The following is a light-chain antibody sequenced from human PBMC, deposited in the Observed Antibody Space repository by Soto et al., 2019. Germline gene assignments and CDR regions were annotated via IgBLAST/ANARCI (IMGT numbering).Light chain of an antibody. V-gene: IGLV1-51*01. J-gene: IGLJ2*01. CDR1: SSNIGNNY. CDR3: GTWYSSLSAVV. CDR2: DNN. Sequence: QSVLTQPPSVSAAPGQKVTISCSGSSSNIGNNYVSWYQQLPGTAPKLLMYDNNKRPSGIPDRFSGSTSGTLATLGITGLQTGYEADYYCGTWYSSLSAVVFGGGTKVTVL.